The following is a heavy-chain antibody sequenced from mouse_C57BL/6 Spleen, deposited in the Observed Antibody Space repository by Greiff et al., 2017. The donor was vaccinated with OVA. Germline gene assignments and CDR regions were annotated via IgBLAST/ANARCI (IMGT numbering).Heavy chain of an antibody. CDR1: GFSLTSYG. CDR3: ARNPHYYGSSYWYFDV. J-gene: IGHJ1*03. Sequence: QVQLKESGPGLVQPSQSLSITCTVSGFSLTSYGVHWVRQSPGKGLEWLGVIWSGGSTDYNAAFISRLSLSKDNSKSPVFFKMNSRQADDTAIYYCARNPHYYGSSYWYFDVWGTGTTVTVSS. V-gene: IGHV2-2*01. D-gene: IGHD1-1*01. CDR2: IWSGGST.